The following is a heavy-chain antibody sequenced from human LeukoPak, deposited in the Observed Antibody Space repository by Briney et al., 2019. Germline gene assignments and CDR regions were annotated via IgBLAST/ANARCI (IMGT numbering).Heavy chain of an antibody. CDR1: GGSINGYM. J-gene: IGHJ4*02. CDR3: ARRAAGTFDY. V-gene: IGHV4-59*08. CDR2: IYDTGNT. D-gene: IGHD6-13*01. Sequence: SETLSLTCSVSGGSINGYMWTWIRQFPGKRLEWIAYIYDTGNTNYNPSLKSRVTISLGPSRNQFSMQLTSVTAADTAVYYCARRAAGTFDYWGQGTLVTVSS.